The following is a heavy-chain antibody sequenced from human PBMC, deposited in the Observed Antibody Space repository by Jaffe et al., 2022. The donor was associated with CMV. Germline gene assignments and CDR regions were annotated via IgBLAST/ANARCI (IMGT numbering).Heavy chain of an antibody. CDR3: ARTPGYSSSWYWFDP. CDR2: IDWDDDK. D-gene: IGHD6-13*01. V-gene: IGHV2-70*01. CDR1: GFSLSTSGMC. J-gene: IGHJ5*02. Sequence: QVTLRESGPALVKPTQTLTLTCTFSGFSLSTSGMCVSWIRQPPGKALEWLALIDWDDDKYYSTSLKTRLTISKDTSKNQVVLTMTNMDPVDTATYYCARTPGYSSSWYWFDPWGQGTLVTVSS.